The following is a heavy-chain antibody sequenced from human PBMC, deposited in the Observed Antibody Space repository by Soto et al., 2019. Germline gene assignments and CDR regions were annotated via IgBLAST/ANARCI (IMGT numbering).Heavy chain of an antibody. CDR3: ARDAMGGGYSYGFLDY. V-gene: IGHV3-48*02. Sequence: GGSLRLSCAASGFTFSSYSMNWVRQAPGKGLEWVSYISSSSSTIYYADSVKGRFTISRDNAKNSLYLQMNSLRDEDTAVYYCARDAMGGGYSYGFLDYWGQGTLVTVSS. J-gene: IGHJ4*02. D-gene: IGHD5-18*01. CDR2: ISSSSSTI. CDR1: GFTFSSYS.